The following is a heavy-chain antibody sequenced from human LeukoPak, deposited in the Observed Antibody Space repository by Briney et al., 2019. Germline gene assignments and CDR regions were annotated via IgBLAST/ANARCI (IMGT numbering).Heavy chain of an antibody. D-gene: IGHD2-2*02. CDR3: ARDYLGYCSSTSCYTTEAFDY. CDR2: INTNTGNP. J-gene: IGHJ4*02. CDR1: GYTFTSYA. V-gene: IGHV7-4-1*02. Sequence: ASVKVSCKASGYTFTSYAMNWVRQAPGQGLEWMGWINTNTGNPTYAQGFTGRFVFSLDTSVSTAYLQISGLKAEDTAVYYCARDYLGYCSSTSCYTTEAFDYWGQGTLVTVSS.